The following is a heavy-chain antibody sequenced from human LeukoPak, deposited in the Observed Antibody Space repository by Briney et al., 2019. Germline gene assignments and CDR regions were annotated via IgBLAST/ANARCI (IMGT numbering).Heavy chain of an antibody. V-gene: IGHV4-61*02. D-gene: IGHD6-6*01. CDR1: GDSISSGTDY. J-gene: IGHJ5*02. CDR2: IYTTGIT. Sequence: SETLSLTCAVSGDSISSGTDYWSWIRQPDGQGLEWIGRIYTTGITNYNPSLKSRVTISVDTSKNQFSLNLTSVTAADTAVYYCAREFLASRRNWVDPWGQGILVTVSS. CDR3: AREFLASRRNWVDP.